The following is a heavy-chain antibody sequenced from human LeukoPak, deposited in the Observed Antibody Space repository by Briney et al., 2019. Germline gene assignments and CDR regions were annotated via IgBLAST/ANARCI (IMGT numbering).Heavy chain of an antibody. J-gene: IGHJ6*01. CDR2: INPNSGGT. V-gene: IGHV1-2*02. CDR1: GYTFTGYY. Sequence: ASVKVSCKASGYTFTGYYMHWVRQAPGQGLEWMGWINPNSGGTNYAQKFQGRVTMTRDTSISTAYMELSRLRSDDTAVYYCARANPAMRPFSYCYGMDAWGQQTTVTASS. CDR3: ARANPAMRPFSYCYGMDA. D-gene: IGHD2-2*01.